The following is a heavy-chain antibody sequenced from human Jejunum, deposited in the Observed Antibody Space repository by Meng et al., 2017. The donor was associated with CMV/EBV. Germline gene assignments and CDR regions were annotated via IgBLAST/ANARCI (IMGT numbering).Heavy chain of an antibody. Sequence: QLHHQGSGPGLVRSSETLFHTCTVSGDSISIYFWSWIRQHTGKKREWIGRISPSGKINYIPSLTGRVTMSLDTSNNQIFLNLTSVTAADTALYYCARGESRGYYYFDYWGQGILVTVSS. V-gene: IGHV4-4*07. CDR3: ARGESRGYYYFDY. CDR2: ISPSGKI. D-gene: IGHD3-22*01. J-gene: IGHJ4*02. CDR1: GDSISIYF.